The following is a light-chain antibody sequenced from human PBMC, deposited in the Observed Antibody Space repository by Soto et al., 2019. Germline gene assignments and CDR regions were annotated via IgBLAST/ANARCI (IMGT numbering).Light chain of an antibody. V-gene: IGKV3-20*01. J-gene: IGKJ1*01. Sequence: EIVLTQSPGTLSLSPGERATLSCRASQSVSSSYLAWHQQKPGQPPRLLIYGASSRATGIPDRFSGSASGTYFTLTSSRLEPEDFALYYCQQYGSSPRTFGQGTKVEIK. CDR1: QSVSSSY. CDR3: QQYGSSPRT. CDR2: GAS.